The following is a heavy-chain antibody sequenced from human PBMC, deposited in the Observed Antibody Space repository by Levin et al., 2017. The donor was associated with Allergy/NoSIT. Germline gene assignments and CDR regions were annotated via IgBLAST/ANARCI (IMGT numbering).Heavy chain of an antibody. CDR3: ARGGGPATEFYYYGMDV. CDR1: GYTFTDYY. Sequence: GESLKISCKASGYTFTDYYMHWVRQAPGQGLEWMGRINPNNGGTNHAQKFQGRVAMTRDTAISTASVELSRLRSDDTAVYYCARGGGPATEFYYYGMDVWGQGTTVTVSS. D-gene: IGHD5-12*01. J-gene: IGHJ6*02. V-gene: IGHV1-2*06. CDR2: INPNNGGT.